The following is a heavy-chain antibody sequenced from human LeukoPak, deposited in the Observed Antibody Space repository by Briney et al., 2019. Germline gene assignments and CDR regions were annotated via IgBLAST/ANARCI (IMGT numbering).Heavy chain of an antibody. Sequence: GRSLRLSCAASGFTFDYYVMHWVRQAPGKGLEWVSGISWNSGSMGYADPVKGRFTISRDNAKNSLDLQMNSLRAEDTALYYCAKDSWGYNGAFDIWAKGQWSQSLQ. CDR3: AKDSWGYNGAFDI. D-gene: IGHD5-18*01. J-gene: IGHJ3*02. CDR1: GFTFDYYV. CDR2: ISWNSGSM. V-gene: IGHV3-9*01.